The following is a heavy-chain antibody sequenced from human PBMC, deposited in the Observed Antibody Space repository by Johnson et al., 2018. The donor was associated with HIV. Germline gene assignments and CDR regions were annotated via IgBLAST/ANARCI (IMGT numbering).Heavy chain of an antibody. D-gene: IGHD3-22*01. Sequence: QVQLVESGGGVVQPGRSLRLSCAASGFTFSSYAMHWVRQAPAKGLEWVAVISYDGSNKYYADSVKGRFTISRDNSKNTLYLQMNSLRAEDTAVYYCARDWRGDSSGYYYFFSFDIWGQGTMVTVSS. CDR1: GFTFSSYA. J-gene: IGHJ3*02. V-gene: IGHV3-30-3*01. CDR3: ARDWRGDSSGYYYFFSFDI. CDR2: ISYDGSNK.